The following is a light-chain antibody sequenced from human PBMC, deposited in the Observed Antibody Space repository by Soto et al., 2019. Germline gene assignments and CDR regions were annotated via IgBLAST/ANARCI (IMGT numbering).Light chain of an antibody. CDR3: QQYGTSPIT. CDR2: AAS. J-gene: IGKJ5*01. CDR1: QSVSSTS. V-gene: IGKV3D-20*01. Sequence: ETVLTQSPATLSLSPGESATLSCGASQSVSSTSLLWYQQKPGLAPRLLIYAASSRATGIPDRFSGSGSGTDFTLTISRLEPEDFAVYYCQQYGTSPITFGQGTRLAIK.